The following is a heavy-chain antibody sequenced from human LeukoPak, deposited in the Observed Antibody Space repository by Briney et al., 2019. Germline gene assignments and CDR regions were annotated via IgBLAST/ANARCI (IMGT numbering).Heavy chain of an antibody. CDR1: GGSISSYY. D-gene: IGHD2-21*02. V-gene: IGHV4-59*01. Sequence: SEALSLTCTVSGGSISSYYWSWIRQPPGKGLEWIGYIYYSGSTNYNPSLKSRVTISVDTSKNQFSLKLSSVTAADTAVYYCARVGVAYCGGDCYSYYFDYWGQGTLVTVSS. J-gene: IGHJ4*02. CDR3: ARVGVAYCGGDCYSYYFDY. CDR2: IYYSGST.